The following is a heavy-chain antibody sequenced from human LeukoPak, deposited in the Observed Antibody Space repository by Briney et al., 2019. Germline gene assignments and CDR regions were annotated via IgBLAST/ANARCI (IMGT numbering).Heavy chain of an antibody. V-gene: IGHV1-2*06. CDR2: INPNSGDT. CDR3: ARDYCSSTSCLFDC. CDR1: GYTFTGYH. J-gene: IGHJ4*02. Sequence: ASVKVSCKASGYTFTGYHMHWVRQAPGQGLEWMGRINPNSGDTNYAQKFRGRVTMTRDTSISTAYMELSRLRSDDTAVYYCARDYCSSTSCLFDCWGQGTLVTVSS. D-gene: IGHD2-2*01.